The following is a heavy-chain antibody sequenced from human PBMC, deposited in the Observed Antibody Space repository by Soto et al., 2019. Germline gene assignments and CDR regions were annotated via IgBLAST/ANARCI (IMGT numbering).Heavy chain of an antibody. J-gene: IGHJ5*02. CDR2: IFYSGSP. CDR3: ARQCRGVTCHWFVP. CDR1: GGSISSSY. V-gene: IGHV4-39*01. Sequence: PSETLSLTCTVSGGSISSSYWSWIRQPPGKGLEWIGSIFYSGSPYYNPALKRRVTISVDTSNNQFSLPLTSVPAADTAVYYCARQCRGVTCHWFVPWGQGTLVTVSS. D-gene: IGHD2-15*01.